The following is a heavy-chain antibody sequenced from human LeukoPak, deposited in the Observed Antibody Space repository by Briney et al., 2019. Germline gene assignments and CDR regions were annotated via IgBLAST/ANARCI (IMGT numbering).Heavy chain of an antibody. D-gene: IGHD1-26*01. CDR1: GYTFTDYY. Sequence: ASVKVSCKASGYTFTDYYMHWVRQAPGQGLEWMGWINPNSGGTNYAQKFQGGVTMTRDTSISTAYMELSRLRSDDTAVYYCARVGANYGEFDPWGQGTLVTVSS. CDR2: INPNSGGT. V-gene: IGHV1-2*02. J-gene: IGHJ5*02. CDR3: ARVGANYGEFDP.